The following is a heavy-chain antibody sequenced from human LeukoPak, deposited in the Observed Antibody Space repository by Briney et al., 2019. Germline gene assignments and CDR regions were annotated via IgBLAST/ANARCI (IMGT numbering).Heavy chain of an antibody. CDR1: GYSFTNYG. Sequence: APVKVSCKASGYSFTNYGITWVRQAPGQGLEWTGWITPYSGYTKYAQKFLGRITMTAETLTRTSYMELRSLRSDDTAVYYCAREGNWRGAQNLDYWGQGILVTVSS. CDR3: AREGNWRGAQNLDY. CDR2: ITPYSGYT. V-gene: IGHV1-18*01. D-gene: IGHD1-20*01. J-gene: IGHJ4*02.